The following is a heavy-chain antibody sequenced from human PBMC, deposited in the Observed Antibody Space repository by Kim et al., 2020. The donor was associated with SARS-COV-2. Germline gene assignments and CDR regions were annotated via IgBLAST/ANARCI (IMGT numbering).Heavy chain of an antibody. D-gene: IGHD1-20*01. CDR3: AHGPYNWFSGGYYYYMDV. Sequence: KSRVTISVDTSKNQFSLKLSSVTAADTAVYYCAHGPYNWFSGGYYYYMDVWGKGTTVTVSS. J-gene: IGHJ6*03. V-gene: IGHV4-31*02.